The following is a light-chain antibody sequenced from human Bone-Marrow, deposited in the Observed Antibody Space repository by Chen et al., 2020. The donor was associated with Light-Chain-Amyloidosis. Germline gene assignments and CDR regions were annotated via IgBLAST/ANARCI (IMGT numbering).Light chain of an antibody. Sequence: QSVLTQQRSVSGAPGQRVTIAYTGSSSNIGAGYDVHWYQQLPGTAPKLLIYGDSNRPSGVPDRFSGSKSGTSASLAITGLQAEDEADYYGQSYDSSLSGVVFGGGTKLTVL. V-gene: IGLV1-40*01. CDR2: GDS. CDR1: SSNIGAGYD. J-gene: IGLJ2*01. CDR3: QSYDSSLSGVV.